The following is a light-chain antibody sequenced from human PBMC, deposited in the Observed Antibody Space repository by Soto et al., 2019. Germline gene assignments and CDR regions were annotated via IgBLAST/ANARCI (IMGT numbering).Light chain of an antibody. CDR2: GAS. CDR1: QSVSSSY. Sequence: EIVLTQSPGTLSLSPGERATLSCRASQSVSSSYLAWYQQKPGQAPRLLIYGASIRATGIPDRFSGSGSGTDFILTISRLEPEDFAVYYCQQYGSSPLTFGGGTKGEIK. J-gene: IGKJ4*01. CDR3: QQYGSSPLT. V-gene: IGKV3-20*01.